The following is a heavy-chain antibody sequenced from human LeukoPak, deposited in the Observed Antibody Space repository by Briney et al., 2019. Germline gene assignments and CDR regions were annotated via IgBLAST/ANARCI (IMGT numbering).Heavy chain of an antibody. Sequence: GGSLRLSCAASGFTFSSYAMSWVRQAPGKGLEWVSAISGSGGSTFYADSVKGRFTISRDNSKNTLYLQMNSLRAEDTAVYYCAKPVRGSNRPYYFDYWGQGTLVTVSS. J-gene: IGHJ4*02. CDR3: AKPVRGSNRPYYFDY. D-gene: IGHD1-26*01. CDR1: GFTFSSYA. CDR2: ISGSGGST. V-gene: IGHV3-23*01.